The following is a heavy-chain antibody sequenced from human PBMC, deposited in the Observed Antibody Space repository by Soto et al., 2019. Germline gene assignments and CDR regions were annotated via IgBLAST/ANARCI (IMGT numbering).Heavy chain of an antibody. D-gene: IGHD5-12*01. Sequence: ASVKVSCKASGYTFSNYDINWVRQATGQGLEWMGWLNPNTDKTGSAQKFQGRVTMTGNTSISTAYLELSGLRSDDTAVYYCARGIKGLPTRAFDIRGQGTRVTVSS. V-gene: IGHV1-8*01. CDR1: GYTFSNYD. CDR2: LNPNTDKT. CDR3: ARGIKGLPTRAFDI. J-gene: IGHJ3*02.